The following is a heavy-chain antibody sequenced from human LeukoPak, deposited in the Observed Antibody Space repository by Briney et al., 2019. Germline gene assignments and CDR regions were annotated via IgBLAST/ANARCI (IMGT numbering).Heavy chain of an antibody. CDR1: GGSISSSNW. Sequence: SETLSLTCAVSGGSISSSNWWSWVRQPPGKGLEWIGEIYHSGSTNYNPSLKSRVTISVDKSKNQFSLKLSSVTAADTAVYYCARDPCSTSCEEHDAFDIWGQGTMGTVSS. V-gene: IGHV4-4*02. CDR2: IYHSGST. D-gene: IGHD2-2*01. J-gene: IGHJ3*02. CDR3: ARDPCSTSCEEHDAFDI.